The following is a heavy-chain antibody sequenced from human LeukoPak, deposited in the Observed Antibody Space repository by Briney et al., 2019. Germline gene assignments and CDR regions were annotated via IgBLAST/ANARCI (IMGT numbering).Heavy chain of an antibody. V-gene: IGHV3-30*18. CDR2: ISYDGSNK. Sequence: GGSLRLSCAASGFTFSSHGMHWVRKAPGKRLEWVAGISYDGSNKYYADSVKGRFTISRDNSENTLYLQMNSLRAEDTAVYYCEKAEYSSSWYLFDYWGQGTLVTVSS. D-gene: IGHD6-13*01. CDR1: GFTFSSHG. CDR3: EKAEYSSSWYLFDY. J-gene: IGHJ4*02.